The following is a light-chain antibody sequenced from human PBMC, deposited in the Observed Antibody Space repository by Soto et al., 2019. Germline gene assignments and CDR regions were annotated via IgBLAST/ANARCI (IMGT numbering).Light chain of an antibody. CDR1: SSTVGGFNV. Sequence: QSALTQPASVSGSPGQSITISCTGTSSTVGGFNVVSWYQQHPGKAPKVIIYEGIKPPSGVSNRFSGSNSGSTASLTISGLQAEDEADYYCCSYVGATTYVFGTGTKLTVL. CDR3: CSYVGATTYV. V-gene: IGLV2-23*01. CDR2: EGI. J-gene: IGLJ1*01.